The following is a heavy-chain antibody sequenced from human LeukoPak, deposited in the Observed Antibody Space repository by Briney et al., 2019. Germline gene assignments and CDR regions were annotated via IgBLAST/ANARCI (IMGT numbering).Heavy chain of an antibody. CDR1: GYTFTSYD. D-gene: IGHD6-13*01. CDR3: ARGRSNVGSSWYVDPIHWFDP. V-gene: IGHV1-8*03. Sequence: GSSVKVSCKASGYTFTSYDINWVRQATGQGLEWMGWMNPNSGNTGYAQKFQGRVTITRNTSISTAYMELSSLRSEDTAVYYCARGRSNVGSSWYVDPIHWFDPWGQGTLVTVSS. J-gene: IGHJ5*02. CDR2: MNPNSGNT.